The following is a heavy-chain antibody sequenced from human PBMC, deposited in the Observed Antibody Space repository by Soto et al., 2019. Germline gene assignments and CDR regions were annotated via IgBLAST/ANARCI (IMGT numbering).Heavy chain of an antibody. D-gene: IGHD3-10*01. V-gene: IGHV1-8*01. Sequence: GASVKVSCKASGYTFTSYDINWVRQATGQGLEWMGWMNPNSGNTGYAQKFQGRVTMTRNTSISTAYMELSSLRSEDTAVYYCARFPGGSGSYWPDYYYYMDVRGKGTTVTVSS. J-gene: IGHJ6*03. CDR1: GYTFTSYD. CDR2: MNPNSGNT. CDR3: ARFPGGSGSYWPDYYYYMDV.